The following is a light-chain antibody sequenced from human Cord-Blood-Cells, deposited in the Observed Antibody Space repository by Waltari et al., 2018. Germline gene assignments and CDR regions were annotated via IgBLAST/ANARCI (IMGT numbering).Light chain of an antibody. CDR2: DAS. J-gene: IGKJ4*01. V-gene: IGKV3-11*01. CDR3: QQRSNWPLT. CDR1: QSVSSY. Sequence: ESVLTQSPATLSLSPGARATLSCRASQSVSSYLAWYQQKPGQAPRLLIYDASNRATGIPSRFSGSGSGTDFTLTISSLEPEDFAVYYCQQRSNWPLTFGGGTKVEIK.